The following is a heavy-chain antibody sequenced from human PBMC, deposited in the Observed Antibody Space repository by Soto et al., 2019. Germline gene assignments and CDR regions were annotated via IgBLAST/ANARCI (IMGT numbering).Heavy chain of an antibody. CDR3: ARLGGYYQAFDS. Sequence: SETLSLTCTFSGCSIRDYYWGWIRQSPGKGLDWIGYIYYTGTTKYNPSLKSRVTISVDSSKNQFSLKLDSVTAADTAVYYCARLGGYYQAFDSWGQGTLVTVS. V-gene: IGHV4-59*08. D-gene: IGHD3-22*01. CDR2: IYYTGTT. J-gene: IGHJ4*02. CDR1: GCSIRDYY.